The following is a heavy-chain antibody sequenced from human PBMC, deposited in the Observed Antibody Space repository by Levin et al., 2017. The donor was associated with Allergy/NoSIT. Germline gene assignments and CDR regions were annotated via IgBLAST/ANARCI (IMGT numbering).Heavy chain of an antibody. Sequence: GGSLRLSCAASGFTFSSYSMIWVRQAPGKGLEWISYISASSAIIYDADSVKGRFTISRDNAKNSVYLQMNSLRAEDTATYYCARDLAGAGTGAAWYDHGVDVWGRGTTVTISS. CDR2: ISASSAII. J-gene: IGHJ6*02. CDR3: ARDLAGAGTGAAWYDHGVDV. CDR1: GFTFSSYS. V-gene: IGHV3-48*01. D-gene: IGHD6-13*01.